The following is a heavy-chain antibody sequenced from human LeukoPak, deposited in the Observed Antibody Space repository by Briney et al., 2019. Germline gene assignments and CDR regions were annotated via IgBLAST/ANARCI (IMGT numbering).Heavy chain of an antibody. V-gene: IGHV4-4*07. CDR2: IYTTGGT. J-gene: IGHJ4*02. CDR3: ARARETVAIDY. CDR1: GGSISTYY. D-gene: IGHD5-12*01. Sequence: SETLSLTCSVSGGSISTYYWSWIRQPAGKGLEWIGRIYTTGGTNYNPSLKSRVTISVDTSKNQFSLKVRSVTAADTAVYYCARARETVAIDYWGQGTLVTVSS.